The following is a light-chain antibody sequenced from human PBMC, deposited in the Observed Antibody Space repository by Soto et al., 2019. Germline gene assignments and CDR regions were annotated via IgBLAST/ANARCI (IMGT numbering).Light chain of an antibody. J-gene: IGLJ3*02. CDR2: EDS. CDR1: SSDVGSYNL. V-gene: IGLV2-23*01. CDR3: CSYARGSTLV. Sequence: QSALTQPASVSGSPGQSITISCTGTSSDVGSYNLVSWYQQHPGKAPKLMIYEDSKRPSGVSNRFFGSKSGNTASLTISGLQAEDEGDYFCCSYARGSTLVFGGGTKLTVL.